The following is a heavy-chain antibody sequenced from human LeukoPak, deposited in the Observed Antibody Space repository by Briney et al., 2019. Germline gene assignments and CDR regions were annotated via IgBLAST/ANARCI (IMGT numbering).Heavy chain of an antibody. J-gene: IGHJ6*02. CDR2: ISGSGGST. Sequence: GGSLRLSCAASGFTFSSYAMSWVRQAPGKGLEWVSAISGSGGSTYYADPVKGRFTISRDNSKNTLYLQMNSLRAEDTAVYYCAKFGLEPSYYYYGMDVWGQGTTVTVSS. CDR1: GFTFSSYA. D-gene: IGHD1-1*01. V-gene: IGHV3-23*01. CDR3: AKFGLEPSYYYYGMDV.